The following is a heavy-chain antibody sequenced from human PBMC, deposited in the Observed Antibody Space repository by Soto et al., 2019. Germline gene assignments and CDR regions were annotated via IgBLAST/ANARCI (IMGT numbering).Heavy chain of an antibody. CDR3: ASLGDYDFWSGYAHYGMDV. CDR1: GFTVSSNY. D-gene: IGHD3-3*01. V-gene: IGHV3-53*01. J-gene: IGHJ6*02. Sequence: EGQRVEPGGGLIQPGGSLRLSCPASGFTVSSNYMSWVRQAPGKGLEWVSVIYSGVSTYYADSVKGRFTISRDNSKNTLYLQMNSLRAEDTAVYYCASLGDYDFWSGYAHYGMDVWGQGTTVTVSS. CDR2: IYSGVST.